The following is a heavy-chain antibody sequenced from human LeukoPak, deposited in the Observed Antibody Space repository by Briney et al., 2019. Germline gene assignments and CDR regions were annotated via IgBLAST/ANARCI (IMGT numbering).Heavy chain of an antibody. J-gene: IGHJ3*02. Sequence: GASVKVSCKASGGTFSSYAISWVRQAPGQGLEWMGIINPSGGSTSYAQKFQGRVTMTRDTSTSTVYMELSSLRPEDTAVYYCARDPIMSSSWDHDAFDIWGQGTMVTVSS. CDR2: INPSGGST. CDR3: ARDPIMSSSWDHDAFDI. D-gene: IGHD6-13*01. V-gene: IGHV1-46*01. CDR1: GGTFSSYA.